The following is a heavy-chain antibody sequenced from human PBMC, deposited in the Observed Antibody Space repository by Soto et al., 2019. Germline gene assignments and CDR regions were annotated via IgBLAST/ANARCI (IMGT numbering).Heavy chain of an antibody. CDR1: GFTFSSYS. CDR2: ISSSSSYI. J-gene: IGHJ4*02. Sequence: GGSLRLSCAASGFTFSSYSMNWVRQAPGKGLEWVSSISSSSSYIYYADSVKGRFTISRDNAKNSLYLQMNSLRAEDTAVYYCARDDCSGGSCYFSQATYWGQGTLVTVSS. D-gene: IGHD2-15*01. CDR3: ARDDCSGGSCYFSQATY. V-gene: IGHV3-21*01.